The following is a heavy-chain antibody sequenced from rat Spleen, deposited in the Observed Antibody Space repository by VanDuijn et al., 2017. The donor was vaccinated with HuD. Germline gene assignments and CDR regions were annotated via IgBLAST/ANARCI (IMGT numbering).Heavy chain of an antibody. CDR3: ARNAKYYYDGSYYYVHFDY. J-gene: IGHJ2*01. Sequence: QVQLMESGPGLVQPSETLSLTCTVSGFSLTSYHVSWVRQPPGKGLEWMGVIWSGGSTDYNSALKSRLSISRDTSKSQVLLKMNSLQTEDTAMYFCARNAKYYYDGSYYYVHFDYWGHGVMVTVSS. CDR1: GFSLTSYH. D-gene: IGHD1-12*02. V-gene: IGHV2-16*01. CDR2: IWSGGST.